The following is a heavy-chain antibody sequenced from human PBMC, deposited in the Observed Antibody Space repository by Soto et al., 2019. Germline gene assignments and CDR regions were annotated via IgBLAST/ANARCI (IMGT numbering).Heavy chain of an antibody. V-gene: IGHV1-69*12. CDR1: GGTFSSYA. CDR2: IIPMFGTA. D-gene: IGHD1-26*01. Sequence: QVQLVQSGAEVKKPGSSVKVSCKASGGTFSSYAINWVRQAPGQGLEWMGGIIPMFGTANYAQKFQGRVTIPAADSPSKAYVELSGVRSDDRAVYYWARVGPVIVGASRRWFDPWCQGTLVTVSS. CDR3: ARVGPVIVGASRRWFDP. J-gene: IGHJ5*02.